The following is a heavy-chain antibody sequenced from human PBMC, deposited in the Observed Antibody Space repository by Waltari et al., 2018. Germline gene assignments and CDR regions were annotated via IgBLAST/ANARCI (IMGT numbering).Heavy chain of an antibody. CDR1: GFTFSSYS. J-gene: IGHJ3*02. CDR3: ARQEGAAGYNFWSGYYAFGFDM. Sequence: VQLVESGGGLVQPGGSLRLSCAASGFTFSSYSMNWVRQAPGKGLEWIGSLFYSGNTYYNPSLKSRNTISIDTSKNQFSLKLSSVTAADTAVYYCARQEGAAGYNFWSGYYAFGFDMWGQGTMVTVSS. V-gene: IGHV4-38-2*01. CDR2: LFYSGNT. D-gene: IGHD3-3*01.